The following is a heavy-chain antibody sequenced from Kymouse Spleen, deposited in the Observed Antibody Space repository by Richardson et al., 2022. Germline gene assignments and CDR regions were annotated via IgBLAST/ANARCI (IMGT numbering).Heavy chain of an antibody. Sequence: QVQLVESGGGVVQPGRSLRLSCAASGFTFSSYGMHWVRQAPGKGLEWVAVISYDGSNKYYADSVKGRFTISRDNSKNTLYLQMNSLRAEDTAVYYCAKDSGYITGSFDYWGQGTLVTVSS. J-gene: IGHJ4*02. CDR1: GFTFSSYG. CDR3: AKDSGYITGSFDY. D-gene: IGHD1-20*01,IGHD1-7*01. CDR2: ISYDGSNK. V-gene: IGHV3-30*18.